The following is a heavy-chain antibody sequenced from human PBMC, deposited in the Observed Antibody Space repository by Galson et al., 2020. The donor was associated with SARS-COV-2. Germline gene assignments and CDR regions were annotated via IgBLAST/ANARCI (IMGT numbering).Heavy chain of an antibody. D-gene: IGHD3-9*01. J-gene: IGHJ4*02. CDR2: IYWDDDE. CDR3: VHVLYFEGTGYWGFDY. Sequence: SGPTLVKPTQTLTLTCTFSGFSLSSSGVGVGWIRQAPGKALEWLALIYWDDDEQYSASLKSRLTISKATSKNQVVLTMTNMDPVDTGTYYCVHVLYFEGTGYWGFDYWGQGTRVIVSS. CDR1: GFSLSSSGVG. V-gene: IGHV2-5*02.